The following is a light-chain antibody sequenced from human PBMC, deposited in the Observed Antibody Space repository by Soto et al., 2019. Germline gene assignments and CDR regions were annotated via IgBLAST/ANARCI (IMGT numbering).Light chain of an antibody. CDR2: GAS. CDR3: QQYNNWQT. J-gene: IGKJ1*01. CDR1: QSVSSN. V-gene: IGKV3-15*01. Sequence: EIVMTQSPATLSVSPGERDTLSCRASQSVSSNLAWYQQKPGQAPRLLIYGASTRATGIPARFSGSGSGTEFTLTISSLQSEDFAVYYCQQYNNWQTFGQGTKVDIK.